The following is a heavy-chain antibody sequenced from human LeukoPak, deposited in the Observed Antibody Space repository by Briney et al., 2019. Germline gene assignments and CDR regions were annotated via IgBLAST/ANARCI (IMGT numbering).Heavy chain of an antibody. V-gene: IGHV3-30-3*01. J-gene: IGHJ3*02. CDR2: ISYDRSNK. D-gene: IGHD3-10*01. CDR1: GFTFSSYA. CDR3: ARAGIPSGAFDI. Sequence: GGSLRLSCAASGFTFSSYAMHWVRQAPGKGLEWVAVISYDRSNKYYADSVKGRFTISRDNSKNTLYLQMNSLRAEDTAVYYCARAGIPSGAFDIWGQGTMVTVSS.